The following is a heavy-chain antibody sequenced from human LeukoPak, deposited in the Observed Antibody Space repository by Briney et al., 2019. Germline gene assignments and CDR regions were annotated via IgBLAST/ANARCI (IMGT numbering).Heavy chain of an antibody. V-gene: IGHV3-23*01. J-gene: IGHJ4*02. CDR3: AKDHYWSIDY. CDR2: ISGGGVTT. Sequence: GGSLRLTCVGSGFTSIAYALTWARQAPGKGLEWVSGISGGGVTTYYADSVKGRFTISRDNSKNTLYLQMNSLRAEDTGAYYCAKDHYWSIDYWGRGTLVTVSS. CDR1: GFTSIAYA. D-gene: IGHD3-3*01.